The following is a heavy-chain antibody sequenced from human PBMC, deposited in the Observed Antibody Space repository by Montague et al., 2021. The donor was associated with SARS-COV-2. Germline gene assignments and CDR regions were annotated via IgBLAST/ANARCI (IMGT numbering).Heavy chain of an antibody. CDR1: GFSLDTRGAG. Sequence: LVKPTQTFTLTCSFSGFSLDTRGAGVAWIRQPPGKGLEWIGEINHSGSTNYNPSLKSRVTISLDTSKNQFSLKLSSVTAADTAVYYCARGRRRYNWRDETSYYYGMDVWGQGTTVTVSS. CDR3: ARGRRRYNWRDETSYYYGMDV. D-gene: IGHD1-20*01. V-gene: IGHV4/OR15-8*01. J-gene: IGHJ6*02. CDR2: INHSGST.